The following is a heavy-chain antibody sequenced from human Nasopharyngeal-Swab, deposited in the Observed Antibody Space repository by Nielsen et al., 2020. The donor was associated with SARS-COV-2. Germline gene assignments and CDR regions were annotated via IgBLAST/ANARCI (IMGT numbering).Heavy chain of an antibody. Sequence: GESLKISCAASGFTFTSYWMHWVRQVPGKGLVWVSRINTDGTTTTYADSVKGRFTISRDNAKNTLYLQMNNLRAEDTGVYYCVRAGYSGTYGLFDYWGQGTLVTVSS. CDR2: INTDGTTT. D-gene: IGHD1-26*01. CDR3: VRAGYSGTYGLFDY. V-gene: IGHV3-74*01. J-gene: IGHJ4*02. CDR1: GFTFTSYW.